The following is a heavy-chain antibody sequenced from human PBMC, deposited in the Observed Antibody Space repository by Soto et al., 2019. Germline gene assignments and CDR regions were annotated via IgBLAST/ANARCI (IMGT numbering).Heavy chain of an antibody. Sequence: QVQLQESGPGLVKPTQTLSLTCSVSRAFINSGGFYYSWIRQPPGKGLEWLGYIFHSGSTLYNPSLRGRLTLSADTSRTQLSLYLTSVPAADTAVYYCVRGGIAGHWFDPWGQGILVTVSS. CDR2: IFHSGST. CDR1: RAFINSGGFY. V-gene: IGHV4-31*03. D-gene: IGHD2-15*01. CDR3: VRGGIAGHWFDP. J-gene: IGHJ5*02.